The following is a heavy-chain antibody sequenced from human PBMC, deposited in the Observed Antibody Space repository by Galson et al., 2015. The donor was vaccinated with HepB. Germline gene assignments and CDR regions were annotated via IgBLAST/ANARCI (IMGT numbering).Heavy chain of an antibody. D-gene: IGHD3-16*01. J-gene: IGHJ6*02. CDR2: INPSGGST. CDR3: ARDIRWGAGRAGMDV. CDR1: GYTFTSYY. Sequence: SVKVSCKASGYTFTSYYMHWVRQAPGQGLEWMGIINPSGGSTSYAQKFQGRVTITRDTSTSTVYMELSSLRSEDTAVYYCARDIRWGAGRAGMDVWGQGTTVTVSS. V-gene: IGHV1-46*01.